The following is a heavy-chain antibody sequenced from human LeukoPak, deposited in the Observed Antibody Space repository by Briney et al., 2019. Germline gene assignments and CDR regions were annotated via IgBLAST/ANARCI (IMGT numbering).Heavy chain of an antibody. V-gene: IGHV1-2*06. CDR1: GYTFTGYY. J-gene: IGHJ4*02. CDR3: ARGWLAETTVVTPYNY. CDR2: INPNSGGT. D-gene: IGHD4-23*01. Sequence: GASVKVSCKASGYTFTGYYMHWVRQAPGQGLEWMGRINPNSGGTNYAQKFQGRVTITAVESMSTAYMELSSLRSEDTAVYYCARGWLAETTVVTPYNYWGQGTLVTVSS.